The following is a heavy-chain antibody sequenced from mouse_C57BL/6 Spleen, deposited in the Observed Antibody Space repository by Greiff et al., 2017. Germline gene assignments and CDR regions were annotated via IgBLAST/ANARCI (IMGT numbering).Heavy chain of an antibody. CDR1: GYTFTSYW. V-gene: IGHV1-64*01. J-gene: IGHJ4*01. D-gene: IGHD2-5*01. CDR3: ARGGSNGAMDY. Sequence: QVQLKQPGAELVKPGASVKLSCKASGYTFTSYWMHWVKQRPGQGLEWIGMIHPNSGSTNYNEKFKSKATLTVDKSSSTAYMQLSSRTSEDSAVYYCARGGSNGAMDYWGQGTSVTVSS. CDR2: IHPNSGST.